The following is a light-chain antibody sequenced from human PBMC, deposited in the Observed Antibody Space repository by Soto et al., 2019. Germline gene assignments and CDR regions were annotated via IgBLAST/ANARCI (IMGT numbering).Light chain of an antibody. CDR1: SSDVGGYNY. CDR3: SSYAGSNNFGYV. V-gene: IGLV2-8*01. Sequence: QFVLTQPPSASGSPGQSVTISCTGTSSDVGGYNYVSWYQQHPGKAPKLMIYEVSKRPSGVPDRFSGSKSGNTASMTVSGLQAEDEADYYCSSYAGSNNFGYVFGTGTKVTVL. J-gene: IGLJ1*01. CDR2: EVS.